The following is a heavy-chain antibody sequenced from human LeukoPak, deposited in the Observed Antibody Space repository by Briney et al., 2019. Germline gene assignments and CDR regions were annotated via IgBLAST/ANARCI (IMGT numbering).Heavy chain of an antibody. CDR2: ISAYNGNT. V-gene: IGHV1-18*01. Sequence: GASVKVSCEASGYTFTSYGISWVRQAPGQGLEWMGWISAYNGNTNYAQKLQGRVTMTTDTSTSTAYMELRSLRSDDTAVYYCARASTTVPVNWFDPWGQGTLVTVSS. J-gene: IGHJ5*02. CDR3: ARASTTVPVNWFDP. CDR1: GYTFTSYG. D-gene: IGHD2-2*01.